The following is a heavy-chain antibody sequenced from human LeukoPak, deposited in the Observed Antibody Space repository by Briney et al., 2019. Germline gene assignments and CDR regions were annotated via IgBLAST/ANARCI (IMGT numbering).Heavy chain of an antibody. D-gene: IGHD5-24*01. CDR1: GGSFSGYY. J-gene: IGHJ6*04. CDR2: IYTSGST. CDR3: ARLPSEGWLHSSGAMDV. V-gene: IGHV4-59*10. Sequence: SSETLSLTCAVYGGSFSGYYWSWIRQPAGKGLEWIGRIYTSGSTNYNPSLKSRVTISVDTSKNQFSLKLSSVTAADTAVYYCARLPSEGWLHSSGAMDVWGKGTTVTISS.